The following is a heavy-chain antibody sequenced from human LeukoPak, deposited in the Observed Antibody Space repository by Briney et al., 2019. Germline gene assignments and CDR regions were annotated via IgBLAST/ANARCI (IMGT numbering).Heavy chain of an antibody. J-gene: IGHJ3*02. V-gene: IGHV3-23*01. Sequence: PGGSLRLSCAASGFTFNNYAMGWVRQAPGKGLEWVSSISGSDSSTYYADSVKGRFTISRDTSKNSLYPLMNSLRADDAAVFYCAKGRGDSAYDAFDIWGQGTMVTVSS. CDR2: ISGSDSST. D-gene: IGHD2-21*02. CDR3: AKGRGDSAYDAFDI. CDR1: GFTFNNYA.